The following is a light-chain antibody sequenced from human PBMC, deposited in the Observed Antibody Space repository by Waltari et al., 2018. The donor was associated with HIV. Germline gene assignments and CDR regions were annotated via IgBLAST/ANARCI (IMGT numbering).Light chain of an antibody. Sequence: QSVLTQPPSVSAAPGQKVTISCSGSSSNIGNNYVSWYQQLPGTAPKLLIYDGNKRPSEIPDRFSGSKSGTSATLGITGLQTGDEADYYCGTWDSSLSGGVFGTGTKVTVL. J-gene: IGLJ1*01. V-gene: IGLV1-51*01. CDR2: DGN. CDR1: SSNIGNNY. CDR3: GTWDSSLSGGV.